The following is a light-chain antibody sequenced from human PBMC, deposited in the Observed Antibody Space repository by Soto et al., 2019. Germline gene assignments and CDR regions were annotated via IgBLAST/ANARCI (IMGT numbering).Light chain of an antibody. CDR2: SAS. V-gene: IGKV1-9*01. CDR3: QQLSRYPLT. Sequence: IQLTQSPSSLSASVGDRVTITCRASQGISSHLAWYQQKPGKAPDLLIYSASTLQSGVPSRFSGSGSETEFSLTIRALQPEDFATYYCQQLSRYPLTFGGGTKVDIK. CDR1: QGISSH. J-gene: IGKJ4*01.